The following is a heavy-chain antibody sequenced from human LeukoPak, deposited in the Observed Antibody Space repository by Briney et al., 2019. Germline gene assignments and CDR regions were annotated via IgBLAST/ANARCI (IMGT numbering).Heavy chain of an antibody. D-gene: IGHD2-8*01. V-gene: IGHV1-46*01. J-gene: IGHJ5*02. CDR1: GYTFTSYY. CDR2: INPSGGST. CDR3: ASRLTKKHSWFDP. Sequence: ASVKVSCKASGYTFTSYYMHRVRQAPGQGLEWMGIINPSGGSTSYAQKFQGRVTMTRDTSTSTVYMELSSLRSEDTAVYYCASRLTKKHSWFDPWGQGTLVTVSS.